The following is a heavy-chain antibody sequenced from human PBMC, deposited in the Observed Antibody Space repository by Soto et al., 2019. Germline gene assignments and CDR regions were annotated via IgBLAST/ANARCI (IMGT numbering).Heavy chain of an antibody. J-gene: IGHJ4*02. D-gene: IGHD3-9*01. CDR1: GGSFSGYY. CDR2: INHSGST. V-gene: IGHV4-34*01. CDR3: ARGPGYFDWLKLYYFDY. Sequence: QVQLQQWGAGLLKPSETLSLTCAVYGGSFSGYYWSWIRQPPGKGLEWIGEINHSGSTNYNPSLKSRVTISVDTSKNQFSLKLSSVTAADTAVYYCARGPGYFDWLKLYYFDYWGQGTLVTVSS.